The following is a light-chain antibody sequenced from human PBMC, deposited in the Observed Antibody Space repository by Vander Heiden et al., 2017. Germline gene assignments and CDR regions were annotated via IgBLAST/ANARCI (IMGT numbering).Light chain of an antibody. V-gene: IGKV4-1*01. CDR1: QSVLYSSNNKNY. CDR3: QQYYSTPWT. CDR2: WAS. Sequence: DIGMTQSPDSLPVSLGERATINCKSSQSVLYSSNNKNYLAWYQQKPGQPPKLLIYWASTRESGVPDRFSGSGSGTDFTLTISSLQAEDVAVYYCQQYYSTPWTFGQGTKVEIK. J-gene: IGKJ1*01.